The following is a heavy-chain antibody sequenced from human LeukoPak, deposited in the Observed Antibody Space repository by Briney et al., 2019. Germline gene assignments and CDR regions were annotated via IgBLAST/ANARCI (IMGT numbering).Heavy chain of an antibody. Sequence: SETLSLTCTVSGGTISSYYWSWIRQPPGKGLEWIGYIYYSGSTNYNPSLKSRVAISVDTSKNQFSLKLSSVTAADTAVYYCARDYSSGGGDLFDYWGQGTLVTVSS. J-gene: IGHJ4*02. CDR2: IYYSGST. V-gene: IGHV4-59*01. D-gene: IGHD6-19*01. CDR3: ARDYSSGGGDLFDY. CDR1: GGTISSYY.